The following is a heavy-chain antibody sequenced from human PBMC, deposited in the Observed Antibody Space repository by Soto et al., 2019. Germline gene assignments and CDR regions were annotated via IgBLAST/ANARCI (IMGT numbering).Heavy chain of an antibody. D-gene: IGHD7-27*01. CDR2: IKPDGSDK. V-gene: IGHV3-7*04. J-gene: IGHJ4*01. CDR1: GFTFGNYW. CDR3: ASDWLAGEPHRQWNY. Sequence: EVQLVESGGGLVQPGGSLRLSCIGSGFTFGNYWMSWVRQAPGKGLEWVANIKPDGSDKYYEESVKGRFTISRDNAKNSLHLQMNSLSAEDTAVYFCASDWLAGEPHRQWNYWGQGTLVTVSS.